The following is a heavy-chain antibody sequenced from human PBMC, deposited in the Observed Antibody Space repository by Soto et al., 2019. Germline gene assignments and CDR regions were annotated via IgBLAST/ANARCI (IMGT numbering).Heavy chain of an antibody. CDR2: ISSSSSYI. V-gene: IGHV3-21*01. J-gene: IGHJ6*02. CDR3: SVLAFGMDV. Sequence: GSLRLSCAASGFNFITYSLSWVRQAPGKGLEWVSSISSSSSYIYYADSVKGRFTISRDNAKNSLYLQMNSLRAEDTAVYYCSVLAFGMDVWGQGTTVTVSS. D-gene: IGHD2-8*01. CDR1: GFNFITYS.